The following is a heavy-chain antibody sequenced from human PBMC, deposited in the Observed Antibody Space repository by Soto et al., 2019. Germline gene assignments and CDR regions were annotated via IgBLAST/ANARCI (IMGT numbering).Heavy chain of an antibody. CDR3: ARERSSGYFDY. CDR2: IWYDGSSK. Sequence: GGSLRLSCAASGFTFSSYGMHWVRQAPGKGLEWVAVIWYDGSSKYYGDSVKGRFTISRDNSKNTLFLQMNSLRAEDTAVYYCARERSSGYFDYWGQGTLVTVSS. D-gene: IGHD6-19*01. CDR1: GFTFSSYG. V-gene: IGHV3-33*01. J-gene: IGHJ4*02.